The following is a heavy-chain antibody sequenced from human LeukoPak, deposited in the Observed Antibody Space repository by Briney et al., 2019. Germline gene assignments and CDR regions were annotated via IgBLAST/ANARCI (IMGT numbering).Heavy chain of an antibody. Sequence: GGSLRLSCAASGFTVNSNYMSWFRQAPGQGLEWVSIIYSGGTTHYADSVKGRFTIFRDNSKNTLYLQMNSLRAEDTAVYYCATRERYCSSTSCYEWFDPWGQGTLVTVSS. CDR2: IYSGGTT. CDR1: GFTVNSNY. D-gene: IGHD2-2*01. V-gene: IGHV3-53*01. J-gene: IGHJ5*02. CDR3: ATRERYCSSTSCYEWFDP.